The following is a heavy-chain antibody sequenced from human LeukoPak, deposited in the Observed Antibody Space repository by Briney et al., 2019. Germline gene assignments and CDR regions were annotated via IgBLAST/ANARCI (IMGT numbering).Heavy chain of an antibody. CDR2: INAGNGNT. CDR3: ARGSHRLRYFDWRNWFDP. J-gene: IGHJ5*02. Sequence: GASVKVSCKASGYTFTSYAMHWVRQAPGQRLEWMGWINAGNGNTKYSQKFQGRVTITRDTSASTAYMELSSLRSEDTAVYYCARGSHRLRYFDWRNWFDPWGQGTLVTVSS. V-gene: IGHV1-3*01. D-gene: IGHD3-9*01. CDR1: GYTFTSYA.